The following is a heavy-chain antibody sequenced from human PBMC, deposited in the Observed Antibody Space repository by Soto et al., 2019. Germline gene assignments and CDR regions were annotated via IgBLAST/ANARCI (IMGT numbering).Heavy chain of an antibody. V-gene: IGHV4-59*12. D-gene: IGHD6-13*01. CDR2: IYYSGST. J-gene: IGHJ5*02. CDR1: GGSLSSYY. CDR3: ARPGTRSWPPQGFDP. Sequence: SETLSLTCTVSGGSLSSYYWSWIRQPPGKGLEWIGYIYYSGSTNYNPSLKSRVTISVDTSKNQFYLQWSSLKASDTAMYYCARPGTRSWPPQGFDPWGQGTLVTVSS.